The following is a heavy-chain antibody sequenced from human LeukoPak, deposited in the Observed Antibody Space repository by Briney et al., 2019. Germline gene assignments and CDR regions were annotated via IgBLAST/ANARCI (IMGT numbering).Heavy chain of an antibody. D-gene: IGHD1-1*01. V-gene: IGHV3-13*01. CDR1: GFTFSSFD. CDR2: IGSASDT. J-gene: IGHJ6*03. Sequence: GGSLRLSCAASGFTFSSFDMHWVRQPTGQGLEWVSTIGSASDTYYPGSVEGRFTLSRDNAKNSLYLQMNSLTAGDTAVYYCARGPPRGKYYYMDVWGKGTTVTDSS. CDR3: ARGPPRGKYYYMDV.